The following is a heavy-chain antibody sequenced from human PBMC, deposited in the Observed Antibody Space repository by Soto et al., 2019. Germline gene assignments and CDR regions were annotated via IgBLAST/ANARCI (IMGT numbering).Heavy chain of an antibody. CDR3: ARDRSQVGATTAFDI. Sequence: SQPLSLTCAISGDSVSSNSAAWNWIRQSPSRGLEWLGSTYYRSKWYNDYAVSVKSRITIKPDTSKNQFTLQLNSVTPEAMDVYYCARDRSQVGATTAFDIWGQGTMVTVSS. CDR2: TYYRSKWYN. J-gene: IGHJ3*02. D-gene: IGHD1-26*01. CDR1: GDSVSSNSAA. V-gene: IGHV6-1*01.